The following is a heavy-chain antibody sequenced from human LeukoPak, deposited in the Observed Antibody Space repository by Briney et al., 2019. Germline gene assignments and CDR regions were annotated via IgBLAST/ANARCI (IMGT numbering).Heavy chain of an antibody. V-gene: IGHV3-74*01. D-gene: IGHD2/OR15-2a*01. Sequence: GGSLRLSCAASGFTFSSYWMHWVRQAPGKGPVWVSRVDVHGQGAAYADSVKGRFTISRDNAKNTLSLQMNSLSAEDTAVYYCARSNYDSTTFYYHLDLWGQGTLVTVSS. CDR1: GFTFSSYW. J-gene: IGHJ5*02. CDR2: VDVHGQGA. CDR3: ARSNYDSTTFYYHLDL.